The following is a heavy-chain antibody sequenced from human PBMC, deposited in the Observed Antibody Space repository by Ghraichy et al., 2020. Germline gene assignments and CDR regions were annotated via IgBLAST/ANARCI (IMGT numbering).Heavy chain of an antibody. Sequence: GGSLRLSCSVSGVSISTFALHWIRKAPGKGLKYVAAISRSGDYTYYADSVKGRFTISRDYSKNTLYLQMTSLRAEDTAMYFCGRDYYHNTVDPWGKGTLVTVSS. CDR2: ISRSGDYT. V-gene: IGHV3-64D*06. J-gene: IGHJ5*02. CDR1: GVSISTFA. D-gene: IGHD3-22*01. CDR3: GRDYYHNTVDP.